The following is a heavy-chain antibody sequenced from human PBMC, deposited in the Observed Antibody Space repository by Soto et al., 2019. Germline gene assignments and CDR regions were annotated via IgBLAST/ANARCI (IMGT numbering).Heavy chain of an antibody. CDR2: ISAYNGNT. V-gene: IGHV1-18*01. CDR1: GYTFTSYG. D-gene: IGHD3-3*01. Sequence: GASVKVSCKASGYTFTSYGISWVRQSPGQGLEWMGWISAYNGNTNYAQKLQGRVTMTTDTSTSTAYMELRSLRSDDTAVYYCARVTGDFWSGYYDQTTDYFHYWGQGTLVTVSS. J-gene: IGHJ4*02. CDR3: ARVTGDFWSGYYDQTTDYFHY.